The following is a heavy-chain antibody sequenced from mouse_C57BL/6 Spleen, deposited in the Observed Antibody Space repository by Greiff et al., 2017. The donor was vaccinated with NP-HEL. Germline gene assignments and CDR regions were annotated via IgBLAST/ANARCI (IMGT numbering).Heavy chain of an antibody. V-gene: IGHV1-82*01. J-gene: IGHJ4*01. CDR1: GYAFSSSW. Sequence: VQLVESGPELVKPGASVKISCKASGYAFSSSWMNWVKQRPGKGLEWIGRIYPGDGDTNYNGKFKGKATLTADKSSSTAYMQLSSLTSEDSAVYFCARSYYSNHAMDYWGQGTSVTVSS. CDR3: ARSYYSNHAMDY. D-gene: IGHD2-5*01. CDR2: IYPGDGDT.